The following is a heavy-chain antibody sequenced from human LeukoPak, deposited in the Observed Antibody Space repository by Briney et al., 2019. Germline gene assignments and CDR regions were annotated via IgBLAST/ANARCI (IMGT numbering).Heavy chain of an antibody. J-gene: IGHJ4*02. D-gene: IGHD4-17*01. CDR2: IKEDGNEI. CDR1: GFTFSSYW. CDR3: ARDRGYRYGFDY. V-gene: IGHV3-7*01. Sequence: GSLRLSCAASGFTFSSYWMSWVRQAPGKGLEWVANIKEDGNEIYYVDSVKGRFTISRDNAKSSLNLQMDSLRAEDTAVYYCARDRGYRYGFDYWGQGTLVTVSS.